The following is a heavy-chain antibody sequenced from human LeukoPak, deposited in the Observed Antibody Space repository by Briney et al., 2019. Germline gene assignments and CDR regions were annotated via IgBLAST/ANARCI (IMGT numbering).Heavy chain of an antibody. V-gene: IGHV3-30*02. CDR3: AKGRFLEWLRFDY. J-gene: IGHJ4*02. CDR2: IRYDGSNK. D-gene: IGHD3-3*01. Sequence: GGSLTLSCAASGFTFSSYGMHWLRQAPGKGLEWVAFIRYDGSNKYYADSVKGRFTISRDNSKNTLYLQMNSLRAEDTAVYYCAKGRFLEWLRFDYWGQGTLVTVSS. CDR1: GFTFSSYG.